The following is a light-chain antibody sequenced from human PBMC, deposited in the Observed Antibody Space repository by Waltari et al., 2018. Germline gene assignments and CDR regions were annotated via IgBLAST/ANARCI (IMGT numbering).Light chain of an antibody. CDR3: MQGTHWPWT. J-gene: IGKJ1*01. V-gene: IGKV2-30*01. Sequence: DVVMTQSPLSLPVTLGQPASISCRSGQSLVSSDGNTYFNWFQQRPCQSPRRLLYKVSNRDSGVPDRFSGSGSGTDFTLRISRVEAEDVGVYYCMQGTHWPWTFGQGTKVEIK. CDR2: KVS. CDR1: QSLVSSDGNTY.